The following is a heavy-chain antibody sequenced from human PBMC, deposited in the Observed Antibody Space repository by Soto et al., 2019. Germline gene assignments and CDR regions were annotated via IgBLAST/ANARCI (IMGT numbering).Heavy chain of an antibody. CDR1: GFTFSSYA. D-gene: IGHD3-22*01. Sequence: GGSLRLSCAASGFTFSSYAMHWVRQAPGKGLEWVAVISYDGSNKYYADSVKGRFTISRDNSKNTLYLQMNSLRAEDTAVYYCARDLVTMIVVVIQVGGSYTLDYWGQGTLVTVS. CDR2: ISYDGSNK. V-gene: IGHV3-30-3*01. J-gene: IGHJ4*02. CDR3: ARDLVTMIVVVIQVGGSYTLDY.